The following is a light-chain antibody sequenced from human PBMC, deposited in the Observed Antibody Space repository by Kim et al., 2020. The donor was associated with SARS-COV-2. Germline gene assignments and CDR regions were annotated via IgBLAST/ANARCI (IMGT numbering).Light chain of an antibody. CDR2: GKN. Sequence: SSELTQEPAVSVALGQTVRITCQGDSLKTYYATWYQQKPGQAPVRVIFGKNNRPSGNPHRFSGSNSGNTASLTITGAQAEDEADYYCDSWDSSGNHNVVFGGGTHLTVL. V-gene: IGLV3-19*02. CDR1: SLKTYY. J-gene: IGLJ2*01. CDR3: DSWDSSGNHNVV.